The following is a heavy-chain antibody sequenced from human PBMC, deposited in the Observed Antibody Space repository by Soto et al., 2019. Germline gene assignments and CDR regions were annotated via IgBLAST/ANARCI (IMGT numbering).Heavy chain of an antibody. CDR2: IYHSGST. CDR1: GYSISSGYY. D-gene: IGHD3-9*01. V-gene: IGHV4-38-2*02. J-gene: IGHJ6*02. CDR3: ARDGTYYEGILTGNFCYYYYGMDV. Sequence: SETLSLTCAVSGYSISSGYYWGWIRQPPGKGLEWIGSIYHSGSTYYNPSLKSRVTISVDTSKNQFSLKLSSVTAADTAVYYCARDGTYYEGILTGNFCYYYYGMDVWGQGTTVTVSS.